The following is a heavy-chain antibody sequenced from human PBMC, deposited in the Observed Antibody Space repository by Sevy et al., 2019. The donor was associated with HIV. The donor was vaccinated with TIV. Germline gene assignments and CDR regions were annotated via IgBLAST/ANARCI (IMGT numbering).Heavy chain of an antibody. Sequence: SETLSLTCAVSGYSISSGYYWGWIRQPPGKGLEWIGSIYHSGSTYYNPSLKSRVTISVDTSKNQFSLKLSSVTAAATAVFYCARHTDCSSTSCYTNLGYYFDYWGQRTLVTVSS. D-gene: IGHD2-2*02. CDR2: IYHSGST. CDR1: GYSISSGYY. J-gene: IGHJ4*02. V-gene: IGHV4-38-2*01. CDR3: ARHTDCSSTSCYTNLGYYFDY.